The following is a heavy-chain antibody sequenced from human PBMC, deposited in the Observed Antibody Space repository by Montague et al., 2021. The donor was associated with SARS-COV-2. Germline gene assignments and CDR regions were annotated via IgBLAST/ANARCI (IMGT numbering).Heavy chain of an antibody. CDR2: IYYSGST. Sequence: SETLSLTCTVSGGSIRSSSYYWGWVRQPPGKGLECIGSIYYSGSTYYNPSLKSRVTISVDTSKNHFSLKLSSVTAADTAVYYCARNTRLRGYFDLWGRGTLVTVSS. CDR3: ARNTRLRGYFDL. V-gene: IGHV4-39*07. J-gene: IGHJ2*01. D-gene: IGHD5-12*01. CDR1: GGSIRSSSYY.